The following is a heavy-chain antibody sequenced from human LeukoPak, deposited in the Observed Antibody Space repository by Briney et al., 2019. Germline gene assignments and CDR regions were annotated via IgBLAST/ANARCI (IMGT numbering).Heavy chain of an antibody. V-gene: IGHV1-8*01. D-gene: IGHD6-6*01. CDR3: ARVEYSSSSGWFDP. CDR1: GYTFTSYD. Sequence: ASVKVSCKASGYTFTSYDINWVRQATGQGLEWMGWMNPNSGNTGYAQKFQGRVTMTRDTSISTVYMELSRLRSDDTAVYHCARVEYSSSSGWFDPWGQGTLVTVSS. J-gene: IGHJ5*02. CDR2: MNPNSGNT.